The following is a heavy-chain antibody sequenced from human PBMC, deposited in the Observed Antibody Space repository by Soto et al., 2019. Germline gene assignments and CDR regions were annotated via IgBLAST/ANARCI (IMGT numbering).Heavy chain of an antibody. CDR1: RFTFSSYA. V-gene: IGHV3-23*01. CDR3: AKAAIGVSDYYYYGMDV. CDR2: ISGSGGST. J-gene: IGHJ6*02. D-gene: IGHD3-10*01. Sequence: EVQLLESGGGLVQPGGSLRLSCAASRFTFSSYAMSWVRQAPGKGLEWVSAISGSGGSTYYADSVKGRFTISRDNSKNTLYLRMNSLRAEDTAVYYCAKAAIGVSDYYYYGMDVWGQGTTVTVSS.